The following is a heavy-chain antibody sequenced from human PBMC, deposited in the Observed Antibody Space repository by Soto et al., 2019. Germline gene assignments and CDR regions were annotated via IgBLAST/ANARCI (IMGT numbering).Heavy chain of an antibody. D-gene: IGHD6-19*01. CDR1: GASISSGGYY. V-gene: IGHV4-31*03. CDR2: FYNSGSI. Sequence: QVQLQESGPGLVRPSQTLSLTCTVSGASISSGGYYWTWIRQHPGEGLVWIGSFYNSGSIYYSPSLKSRVTISVDTSMNQFSLRLTSVTAADTAVYYCARGGREQWPVWFDPWGQGTLVTVSS. J-gene: IGHJ5*02. CDR3: ARGGREQWPVWFDP.